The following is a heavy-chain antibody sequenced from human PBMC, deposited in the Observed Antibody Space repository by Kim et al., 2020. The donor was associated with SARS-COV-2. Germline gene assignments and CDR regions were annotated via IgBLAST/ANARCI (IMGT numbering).Heavy chain of an antibody. Sequence: GGSLRLSCAASGFTTDDYAMHWVRQTPGKGLEWVSGIGWNSGTIGYADSVKGRFTISRDNAKNSLYLQMNSLRVEDTALYYCAKDRTSSSWIAFDIWGQGTLVTVSS. CDR2: IGWNSGTI. CDR3: AKDRTSSSWIAFDI. J-gene: IGHJ3*02. CDR1: GFTTDDYA. D-gene: IGHD6-13*01. V-gene: IGHV3-9*02.